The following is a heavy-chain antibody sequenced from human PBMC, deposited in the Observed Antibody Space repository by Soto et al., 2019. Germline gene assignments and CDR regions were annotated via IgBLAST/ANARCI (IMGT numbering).Heavy chain of an antibody. V-gene: IGHV4-39*01. CDR2: IYYSERTSYNSGST. Sequence: SETLSLTCTVSGDSMTSSSYYWGWIRQPPGKGLEWIGSIYYSERTSYNSGSTYYSPSLKSRVTISGDTSKSQFSLKLSSVTAADTAVYYCARHARNQFDPWGQGTLVTVSS. D-gene: IGHD6-6*01. J-gene: IGHJ5*02. CDR3: ARHARNQFDP. CDR1: GDSMTSSSYY.